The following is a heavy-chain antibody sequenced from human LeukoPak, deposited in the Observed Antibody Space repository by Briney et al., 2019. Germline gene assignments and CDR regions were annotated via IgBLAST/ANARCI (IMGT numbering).Heavy chain of an antibody. CDR3: ARGNPSAANIVVVTAIPYYFDY. V-gene: IGHV4-34*01. CDR2: INHSGST. D-gene: IGHD2-21*02. Sequence: NPSETLSLTCAVYGGSFSGYYWSWIRQPPGKGLEWIGEINHSGSTNYNPSLKSRVTISVDTSKNQFSLKLSSVTAADTAVYYCARGNPSAANIVVVTAIPYYFDYWGQGTLVTVSS. J-gene: IGHJ4*02. CDR1: GGSFSGYY.